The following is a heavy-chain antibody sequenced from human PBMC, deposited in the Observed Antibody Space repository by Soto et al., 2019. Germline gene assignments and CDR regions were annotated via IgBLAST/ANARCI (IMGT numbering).Heavy chain of an antibody. V-gene: IGHV4-34*01. J-gene: IGHJ6*01. D-gene: IGHD3-10*01. CDR1: GGSFSGYY. Sequence: SETLSLTCAVYGGSFSGYYWSWIRQPPGKGLEWIGEINHSGSTNYNPSLKSRVTISVDTSKNQFSLKLSSVTAADTAVYYCARAYGSGRRVYYYGMDVWGQGTTVT. CDR3: ARAYGSGRRVYYYGMDV. CDR2: INHSGST.